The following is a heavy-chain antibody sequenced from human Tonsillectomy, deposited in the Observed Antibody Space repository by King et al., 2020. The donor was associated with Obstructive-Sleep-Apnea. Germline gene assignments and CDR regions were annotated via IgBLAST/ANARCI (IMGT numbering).Heavy chain of an antibody. J-gene: IGHJ4*02. CDR2: ISWNSGSI. CDR1: GFTFDDYA. CDR3: VKDKNSGWYVDYFDY. Sequence: VQLVESGGGLVQPGRSLRLSCTASGFTFDDYAMHWVRQAPGKGLEWVSGISWNSGSIGYADSLKGRFTISRDGGKNALYLQMNSLRPEDTALYYCVKDKNSGWYVDYFDYWGQGTLVTVSS. D-gene: IGHD6-19*01. V-gene: IGHV3-9*01.